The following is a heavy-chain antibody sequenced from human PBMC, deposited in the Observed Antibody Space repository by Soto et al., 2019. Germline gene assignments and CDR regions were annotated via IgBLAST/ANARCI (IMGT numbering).Heavy chain of an antibody. J-gene: IGHJ6*02. D-gene: IGHD2-2*02. CDR3: ARDLSGYCSSTSCYTVGSYYYGMDV. Sequence: SQTLSPTCAISGDSVSSNSPSCNWSRPSPSRGLECVGRTYVRSKWYNDYAVSVKSRITINPETSKNQFSLQLNSVTPEDTAVYYCARDLSGYCSSTSCYTVGSYYYGMDVWGQGTTVTVSS. CDR2: TYVRSKWYN. CDR1: GDSVSSNSPS. V-gene: IGHV6-1*01.